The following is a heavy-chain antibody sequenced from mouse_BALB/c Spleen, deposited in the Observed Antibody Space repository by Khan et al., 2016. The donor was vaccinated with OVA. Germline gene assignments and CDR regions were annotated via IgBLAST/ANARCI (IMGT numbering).Heavy chain of an antibody. CDR1: GYTFTDYA. CDR2: ISIYYDNT. V-gene: IGHV1S137*01. Sequence: VQLQQSGPELVRPGESVKTSCKGSGYTFTDYAMHWVKQSHAKSLEWIGVISIYYDNTNYNQTFKGKATMTLDTSSSTAYLELARLTSEDSAFYYCARGGERIRRGGGNSDYWGQGTTLTVAS. CDR3: ARGGERIRRGGGNSDY. D-gene: IGHD1-1*01. J-gene: IGHJ2*01.